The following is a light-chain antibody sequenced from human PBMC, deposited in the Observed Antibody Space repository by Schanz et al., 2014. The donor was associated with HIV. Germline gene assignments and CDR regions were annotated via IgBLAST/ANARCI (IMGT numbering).Light chain of an antibody. Sequence: EIVMTQSPATLSVSPGERATLSCRASQSVSSSYIGWYQQKPGQAPRLLIYGASIRATGIPDRFSGSWSGTDFTLTISRLEPEDFAVYYCHHYGTSPPAFTFGPGTKVDIK. J-gene: IGKJ3*01. CDR1: QSVSSSY. V-gene: IGKV3-20*01. CDR3: HHYGTSPPAFT. CDR2: GAS.